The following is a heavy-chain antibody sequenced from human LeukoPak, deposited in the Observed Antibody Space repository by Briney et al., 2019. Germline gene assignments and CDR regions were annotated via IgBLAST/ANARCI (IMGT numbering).Heavy chain of an antibody. CDR1: DFSFITYA. J-gene: IGHJ6*03. V-gene: IGHV3-21*04. Sequence: GGSLRLSCAASDFSFITYAMSWVRQAPGKGLEWVSSISSDSTYIYYADSVKGRFTISRDNAKNSLYLQMNSLRAEDMALYYCAKDGSGSFGYYYYYYMDVWGKGTTVTISS. CDR3: AKDGSGSFGYYYYYYMDV. CDR2: ISSDSTYI. D-gene: IGHD3-10*01.